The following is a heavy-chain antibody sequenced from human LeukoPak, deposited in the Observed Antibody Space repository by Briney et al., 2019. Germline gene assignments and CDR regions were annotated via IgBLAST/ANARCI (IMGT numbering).Heavy chain of an antibody. CDR1: GFTFSSYG. CDR2: ISYDGSNK. CDR3: VKSQHYYDSSGLLYYYYYYYGMDV. V-gene: IGHV3-30*18. J-gene: IGHJ6*02. D-gene: IGHD3-22*01. Sequence: GRSLRLSCAASGFTFSSYGMHWVRQAPGKGLEWVAVISYDGSNKYYADSVKGRFTISRDNSKNTLYLQMNSLRAEDTAVYYCVKSQHYYDSSGLLYYYYYYYGMDVWGQGTTVTVSS.